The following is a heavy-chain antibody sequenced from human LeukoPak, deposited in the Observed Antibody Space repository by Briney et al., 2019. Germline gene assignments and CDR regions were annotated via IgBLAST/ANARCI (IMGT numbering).Heavy chain of an antibody. Sequence: ASVKVSCKASGFTFTDYYMHWVRQAPGQGLEWMGWINPNTGVTHHAQQFQGRVTMTRDTSISTGYMELSRLRSDDTAIYYCATYGSGSFFDYWGQGTLATVSS. V-gene: IGHV1-2*02. CDR3: ATYGSGSFFDY. CDR2: INPNTGVT. D-gene: IGHD3-10*01. CDR1: GFTFTDYY. J-gene: IGHJ4*02.